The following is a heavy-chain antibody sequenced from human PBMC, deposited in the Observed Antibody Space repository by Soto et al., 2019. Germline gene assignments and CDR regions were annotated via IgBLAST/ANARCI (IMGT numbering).Heavy chain of an antibody. Sequence: EVQLVESGGGLVQPGGSLRLSCAASGFTVSSNYMSWVRQAPGKGLEWVSVIYSGGSTYYADSVKGRFTISRDNSKNTLYLQMNRLRAEDTAVYYCARGAGVRYFDWLSDNWGQGTLVTVSS. CDR1: GFTVSSNY. J-gene: IGHJ4*02. CDR3: ARGAGVRYFDWLSDN. V-gene: IGHV3-66*01. CDR2: IYSGGST. D-gene: IGHD3-9*01.